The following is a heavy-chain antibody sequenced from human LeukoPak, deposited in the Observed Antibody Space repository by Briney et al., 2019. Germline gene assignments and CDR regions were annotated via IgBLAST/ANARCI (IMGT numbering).Heavy chain of an antibody. Sequence: ASVTVSCKASGYTFTSYGISWVRQAPGQGLEWMGWISVYSGNTNYAQNLQGRVTMTTDTSTNTAYMELRSLRSDDTAVYYCAREQVHVAPSGPIPLGRFDPWGQGTLVTVSS. J-gene: IGHJ5*02. CDR2: ISVYSGNT. D-gene: IGHD1-26*01. V-gene: IGHV1-18*01. CDR3: AREQVHVAPSGPIPLGRFDP. CDR1: GYTFTSYG.